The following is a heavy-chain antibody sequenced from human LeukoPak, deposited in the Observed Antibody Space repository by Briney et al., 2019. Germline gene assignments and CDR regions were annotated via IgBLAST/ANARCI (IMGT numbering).Heavy chain of an antibody. J-gene: IGHJ4*02. CDR1: GSSFTDYD. D-gene: IGHD3-22*01. V-gene: IGHV1-46*01. CDR2: INPSGGST. CDR3: ARGYYDSSGYDPGLGY. Sequence: ASVKVSCKASGSSFTDYDINWVRQAPGQGLEWMGIINPSGGSTNYAQKFQGRVSMTRDTSTSTVYMELSSLRSEDTAMYWCARGYYDSSGYDPGLGYWGQGTLVTVSS.